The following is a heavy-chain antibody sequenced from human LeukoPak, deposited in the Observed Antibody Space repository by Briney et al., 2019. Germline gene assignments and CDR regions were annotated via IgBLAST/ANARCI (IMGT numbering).Heavy chain of an antibody. Sequence: SETLSLTCTVSGGSSSGYYWGWIRQPPGKGLECVGYIYSSGDTAYNPSLKSRLTIAIDTSKNQFSLTLTSVTAADTALYYCARHVYGEGMVVWGKGTTVTVSS. CDR2: IYSSGDT. CDR3: ARHVYGEGMVV. V-gene: IGHV4-59*08. J-gene: IGHJ6*04. CDR1: GGSSSGYY. D-gene: IGHD4-17*01.